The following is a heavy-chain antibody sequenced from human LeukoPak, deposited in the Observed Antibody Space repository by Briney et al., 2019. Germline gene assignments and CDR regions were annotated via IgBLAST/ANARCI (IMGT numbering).Heavy chain of an antibody. Sequence: ASVKVSCKASGYTFTSYYMHWVRQAPGQGLEWMGIINPSGGSTSYAQKFQGRVTITADESTSTAYMELSSLRSEDTAVYYCARAGSYSPYYYYYMDVWGKGTTVTISS. CDR1: GYTFTSYY. V-gene: IGHV1-46*01. D-gene: IGHD3-10*01. CDR3: ARAGSYSPYYYYYMDV. CDR2: INPSGGST. J-gene: IGHJ6*03.